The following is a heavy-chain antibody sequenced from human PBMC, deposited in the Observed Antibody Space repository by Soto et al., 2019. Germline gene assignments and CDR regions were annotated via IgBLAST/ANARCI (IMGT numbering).Heavy chain of an antibody. J-gene: IGHJ4*02. D-gene: IGHD4-17*01. CDR3: ARAREDYGGNSPNCDY. Sequence: QVQLQESGPGLVKPSETLSLTCTVSGGSVSSGSYYWSWIRQPPGKGLEWIGYIYYSGSTNYNPSLKGRFTISGDTSKNQFSLKLRSVTAADTAVYYCARAREDYGGNSPNCDYWGQGTMVTVSS. CDR2: IYYSGST. CDR1: GGSVSSGSYY. V-gene: IGHV4-61*01.